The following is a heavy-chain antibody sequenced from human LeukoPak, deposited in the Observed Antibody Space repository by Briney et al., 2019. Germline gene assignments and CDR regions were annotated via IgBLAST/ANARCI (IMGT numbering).Heavy chain of an antibody. D-gene: IGHD3-22*01. CDR3: ARVRPYYYDSSGYYPHDAFDI. J-gene: IGHJ3*02. CDR1: GYSISSGYY. V-gene: IGHV4-38-2*01. Sequence: KPSETLSLTCAASGYSISSGYYWGWIRQPPGKGLEWIRSIYHSGSTYYNPSLKSRVTISVDTSKNQFSLKLSSVTAADTAVYYCARVRPYYYDSSGYYPHDAFDIWGQGTMVTVSS. CDR2: IYHSGST.